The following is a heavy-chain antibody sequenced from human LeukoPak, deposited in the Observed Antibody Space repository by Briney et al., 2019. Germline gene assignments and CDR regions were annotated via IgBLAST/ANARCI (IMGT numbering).Heavy chain of an antibody. J-gene: IGHJ5*02. CDR3: ARVRSGYSSSWYPIT. D-gene: IGHD6-13*01. Sequence: SETLSLTCAVYGGSFSGYYWSWIRQPPGKGLEWIGEINHSGNTNYNPSLKSRVTISVDTSKNQFSLKLSSVTAADTAVYYCARVRSGYSSSWYPITWGQGTLVTVSS. CDR1: GGSFSGYY. V-gene: IGHV4-34*01. CDR2: INHSGNT.